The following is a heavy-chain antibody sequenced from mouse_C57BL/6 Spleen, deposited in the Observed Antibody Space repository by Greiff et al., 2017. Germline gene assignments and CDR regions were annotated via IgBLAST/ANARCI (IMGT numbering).Heavy chain of an antibody. Sequence: QVHVKQSGAELARPGASVKLSCKASGYTFTSYGISWVKQRTGQGLEWIGEIYPRSGNTYYNEKFKGKATLTADKSSSTAYMELRSLTSEDSAVYFCARGEYGSSYDYYAMDYWGQGTSVTVSS. V-gene: IGHV1-81*01. J-gene: IGHJ4*01. CDR1: GYTFTSYG. D-gene: IGHD1-1*01. CDR2: IYPRSGNT. CDR3: ARGEYGSSYDYYAMDY.